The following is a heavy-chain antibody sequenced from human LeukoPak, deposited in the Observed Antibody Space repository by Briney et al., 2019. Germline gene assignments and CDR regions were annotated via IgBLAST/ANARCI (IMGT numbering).Heavy chain of an antibody. Sequence: ASVKVSCKASGYTFTSYDINWVRQATGQGLEWMGWISAYNGNTNYAQKLQGRVTMTTDTSTSTAYMELRSLRSDDTAVYYCARDRTIAVAGNEFDYWGQGTLVTVSS. D-gene: IGHD6-19*01. V-gene: IGHV1-18*01. CDR3: ARDRTIAVAGNEFDY. J-gene: IGHJ4*02. CDR2: ISAYNGNT. CDR1: GYTFTSYD.